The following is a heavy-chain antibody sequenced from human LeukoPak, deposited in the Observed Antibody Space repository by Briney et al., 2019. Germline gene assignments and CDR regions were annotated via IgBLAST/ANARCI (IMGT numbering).Heavy chain of an antibody. Sequence: KASETLSLTCTVSGGSISSSSYYWGWIRQPPGKGLEWIGSIYYRGNTYYNASLKSRVTISVDTSKDQFSLKLSSVTAADTAVYYCASLYYYDSSGLDAFDIWGQGTMVTVSS. J-gene: IGHJ3*02. D-gene: IGHD3-22*01. V-gene: IGHV4-39*01. CDR2: IYYRGNT. CDR1: GGSISSSSYY. CDR3: ASLYYYDSSGLDAFDI.